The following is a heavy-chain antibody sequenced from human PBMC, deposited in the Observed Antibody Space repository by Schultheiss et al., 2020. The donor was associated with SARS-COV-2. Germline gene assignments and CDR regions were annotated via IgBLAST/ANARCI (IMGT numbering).Heavy chain of an antibody. CDR2: ISGDGGST. J-gene: IGHJ6*02. CDR1: GFTFNRYA. V-gene: IGHV3-23*01. CDR3: ARDPDSSPPWDGMDV. D-gene: IGHD3-22*01. Sequence: GGSLRLSCAASGFTFNRYAMNWVRQAPGKGLEWVSVISGDGGSTYYADSVKGRFTISRDNAKNSLYLQMNSLRDEDTAVYYCARDPDSSPPWDGMDVWGQGTTVTVSS.